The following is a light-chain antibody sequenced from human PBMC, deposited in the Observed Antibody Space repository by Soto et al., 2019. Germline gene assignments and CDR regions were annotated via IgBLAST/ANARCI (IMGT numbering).Light chain of an antibody. V-gene: IGKV3D-15*01. Sequence: EIVMTQSPDILSVSPGERATLSCRASQSVSSSLAWYQQKPGQAPRLLIYDASTRATGIPARFSGSGSGTEFTLTISSLQSEDFALYYCQQYNKWPPVYTFGQGTKLAIK. CDR2: DAS. CDR1: QSVSSS. CDR3: QQYNKWPPVYT. J-gene: IGKJ2*01.